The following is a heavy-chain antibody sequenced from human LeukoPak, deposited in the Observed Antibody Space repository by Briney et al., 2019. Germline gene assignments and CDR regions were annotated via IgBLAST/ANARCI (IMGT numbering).Heavy chain of an antibody. CDR3: AKEEYSSSSIDY. Sequence: GGSLRLSCAASGFTFSSYAMSWVRQAPGKGLEWVSAISGSGGSTYYADSVKGRFTISRDNAKNSLYLQMNSLRAEDTALYYCAKEEYSSSSIDYWGQGTLVTVSS. CDR2: ISGSGGST. D-gene: IGHD6-6*01. CDR1: GFTFSSYA. V-gene: IGHV3-23*01. J-gene: IGHJ4*02.